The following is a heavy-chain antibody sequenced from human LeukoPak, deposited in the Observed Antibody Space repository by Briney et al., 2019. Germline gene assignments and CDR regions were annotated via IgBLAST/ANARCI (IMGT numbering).Heavy chain of an antibody. CDR2: IDPKTGGT. V-gene: IGHV1-2*02. CDR3: ARDIVVVSDTRGFDY. J-gene: IGHJ4*02. CDR1: GYTFTAYY. Sequence: ASVKVSCKASGYTFTAYYLNWVRQAPGQGLEWMGWIDPKTGGTKIAQKFQGRVTMTRDTSMSTVYMELYSLRSDDTAVYYCARDIVVVSDTRGFDYWGQGTLVTVSS. D-gene: IGHD2-21*01.